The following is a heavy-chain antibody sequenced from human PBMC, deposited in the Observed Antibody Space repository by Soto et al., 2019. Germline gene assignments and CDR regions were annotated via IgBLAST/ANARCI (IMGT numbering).Heavy chain of an antibody. Sequence: QVQLQESGPGLVKPSETLSLTCTVSGGSISSYYWSWIRQPPGKGLEWIGFIFYSGGTSYNPSLNSRVTISIDTSEYQFSLKLNSVTAADTAVYYCASMIGDPVLSFDSWGQGTLVAVSS. CDR1: GGSISSYY. CDR3: ASMIGDPVLSFDS. D-gene: IGHD3-10*02. J-gene: IGHJ5*01. CDR2: IFYSGGT. V-gene: IGHV4-59*01.